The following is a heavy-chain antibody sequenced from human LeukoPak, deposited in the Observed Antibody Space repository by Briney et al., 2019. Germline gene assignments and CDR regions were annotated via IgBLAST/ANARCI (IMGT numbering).Heavy chain of an antibody. J-gene: IGHJ4*02. D-gene: IGHD3-10*01. Sequence: PGGSLRLSCAASGFTFSSYAMSWVRQAPGKGLEWVSAISGSGGSTYYADSVKGRFTISRDNSKNTLYLQMNSLRAEDTAVYYCAKYGTGYYGSGSYCDYWGQGTLVTVSS. CDR3: AKYGTGYYGSGSYCDY. CDR2: ISGSGGST. CDR1: GFTFSSYA. V-gene: IGHV3-23*01.